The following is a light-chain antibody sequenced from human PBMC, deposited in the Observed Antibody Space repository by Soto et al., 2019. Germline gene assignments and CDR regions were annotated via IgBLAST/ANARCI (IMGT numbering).Light chain of an antibody. J-gene: IGLJ2*01. V-gene: IGLV1-40*01. CDR1: GSNIGAGYD. Sequence: QPVLTQPPSVSGAPGQRVTISCTGSGSNIGAGYDVHWYQQLPGTAPKLLIYYNNNRPSGVPDRFSGSKSGTSASLAITGLQAEDEADYYCQSYDSSLSGSVFGGGTKLTVL. CDR2: YNN. CDR3: QSYDSSLSGSV.